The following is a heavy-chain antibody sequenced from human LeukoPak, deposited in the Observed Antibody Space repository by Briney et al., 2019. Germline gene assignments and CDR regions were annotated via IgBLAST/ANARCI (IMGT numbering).Heavy chain of an antibody. D-gene: IGHD1-26*01. CDR2: MYYSGST. CDR1: GGSISSSSYY. CDR3: ARHVWGGATFD. J-gene: IGHJ4*02. V-gene: IGHV4-39*01. Sequence: PSETLSLTCTVSGGSISSSSYYWGWIRQPPGKGLEWIGSMYYSGSTYYNSSLKSRVTISVDTSKNQFSLKLSSVTAADTAVYYCARHVWGGATFDWGQGTLVTVSS.